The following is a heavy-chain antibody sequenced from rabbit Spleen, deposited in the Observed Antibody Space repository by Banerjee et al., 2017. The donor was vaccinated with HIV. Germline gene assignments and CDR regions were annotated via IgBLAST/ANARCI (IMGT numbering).Heavy chain of an antibody. CDR3: ARDTGTSFSTYGMDL. CDR1: RFSFNSGYD. J-gene: IGHJ6*01. CDR2: IYAGSSGST. V-gene: IGHV1S40*01. Sequence: QSLEESGGDLVKPGASLTLTCKASRFSFNSGYDMCWVRQAPGKGLEWIACIYAGSSGSTYSAIWAKGRFTISKTSSTTVTLQMTSLTAADTATYFCARDTGTSFSTYGMDLWGQGTLVTVS. D-gene: IGHD8-1*01.